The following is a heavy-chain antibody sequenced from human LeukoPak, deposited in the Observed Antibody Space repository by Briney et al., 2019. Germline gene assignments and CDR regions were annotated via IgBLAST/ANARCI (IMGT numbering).Heavy chain of an antibody. CDR2: IYPGDSDT. J-gene: IGHJ5*02. CDR1: GYTFSNYW. CDR3: ARSRGDNNWFDP. D-gene: IGHD3-10*01. V-gene: IGHV5-51*01. Sequence: GESLQISCKGSGYTFSNYWIGWLRQMPGKGLEWMGIIYPGDSDTRYTPPFEGQVVISADKSISTAYLQWSSLKASDTAMYYCARSRGDNNWFDPWGQGTLVTVSS.